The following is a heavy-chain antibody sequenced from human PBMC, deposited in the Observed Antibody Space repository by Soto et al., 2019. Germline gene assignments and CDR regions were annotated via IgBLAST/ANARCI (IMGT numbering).Heavy chain of an antibody. CDR1: GDSVSSNSAA. Sequence: SQTLSLTCAISGDSVSSNSAAWNWIRQSPSRGLEWLGRTYYRSKWYNDYAVSVKSRITINPDTSKNQFSLQLNSVTPEDTAVYYCAGSGYRTNGVCYKAGVNWFDPWGQGTLVTVSS. J-gene: IGHJ5*02. CDR2: TYYRSKWYN. CDR3: AGSGYRTNGVCYKAGVNWFDP. V-gene: IGHV6-1*01. D-gene: IGHD2-8*01.